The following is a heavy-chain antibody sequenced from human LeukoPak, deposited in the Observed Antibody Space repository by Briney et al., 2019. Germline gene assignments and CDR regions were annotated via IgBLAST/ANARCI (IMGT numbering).Heavy chain of an antibody. CDR2: IYVSGTT. CDR1: GGSLSRYY. Sequence: KPSETLSLTCTVSGGSLSRYYWSWLRQPAGKGLEWIGRIYVSGTTTYSPSLKSRVTMSVDTSKNQFSLRLSSVTAADTAVYYCARAISYSGMDVWGQGTTVTVSS. J-gene: IGHJ6*02. V-gene: IGHV4-4*07. CDR3: ARAISYSGMDV.